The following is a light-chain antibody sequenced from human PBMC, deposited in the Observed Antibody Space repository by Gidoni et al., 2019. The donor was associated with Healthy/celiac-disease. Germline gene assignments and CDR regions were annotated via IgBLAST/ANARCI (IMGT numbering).Light chain of an antibody. V-gene: IGKV1-39*01. J-gene: IGKJ1*01. CDR3: QQTYRTPRT. Sequence: RVTITCRSSQRLSNYLNWYQQKPGKAPKVLIYAASSLQSGVSSGFSGSGSGTDFTLTISRLQPEDFATYYCQQTYRTPRTFGQXTKVEIK. CDR2: AAS. CDR1: QRLSNY.